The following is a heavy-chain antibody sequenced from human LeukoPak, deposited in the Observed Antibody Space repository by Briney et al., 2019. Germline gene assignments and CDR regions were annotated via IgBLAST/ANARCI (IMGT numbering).Heavy chain of an antibody. D-gene: IGHD1-1*01. CDR2: IIPIFGTA. V-gene: IGHV1-69*05. CDR3: ARGSELERFDY. CDR1: GGTSSSYA. J-gene: IGHJ4*02. Sequence: SVKVSCKASGGTSSSYAISGVRQAPEQRLEWMGGIIPIFGTANYAQKFQGRVTITTDESTSTAYMELSSLRSEDTAVYYCARGSELERFDYWGQGTLVTVSS.